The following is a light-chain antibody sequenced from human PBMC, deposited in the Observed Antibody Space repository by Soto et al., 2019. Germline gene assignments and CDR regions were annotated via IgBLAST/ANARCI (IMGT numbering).Light chain of an antibody. CDR1: QDIRTE. CDR2: GTF. J-gene: IGKJ1*01. V-gene: IGKV1-6*01. CDR3: LQDFKYPRT. Sequence: AIQMTQSPSSLSASVGDRVTITCRASQDIRTELGWYQQKPGKAPRLLIYGTFSLQSGVPSRFSGSGSGTDFTRTISILQPDDFATYYCLQDFKYPRTFGQGTKVEVK.